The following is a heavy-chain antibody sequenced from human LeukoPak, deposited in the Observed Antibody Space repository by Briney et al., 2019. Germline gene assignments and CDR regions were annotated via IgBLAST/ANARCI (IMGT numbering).Heavy chain of an antibody. CDR1: GFTFSSYW. CDR3: ARNAYGAQTPSDV. CDR2: INSDGSST. Sequence: PGGSLRLSCAASGFTFSSYWMHWVRQAPGKGLVWVSRINSDGSSTSYADSVKGRFTISRDNAKNTLYLQMNSLRAEDTAVYYCARNAYGAQTPSDVWGQGTTVTVSS. J-gene: IGHJ6*02. V-gene: IGHV3-74*01. D-gene: IGHD4-17*01.